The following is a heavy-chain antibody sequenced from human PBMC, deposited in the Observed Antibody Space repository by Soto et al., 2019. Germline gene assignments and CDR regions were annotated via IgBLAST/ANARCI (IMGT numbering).Heavy chain of an antibody. V-gene: IGHV1-69*13. J-gene: IGHJ4*02. CDR2: IIPIFGTA. CDR3: ARDAYYSSTSEKRFDD. D-gene: IGHD6-6*01. CDR1: GGTFSSYA. Sequence: SVKVSCKASGGTFSSYAISWVRQAPGQGLEWMGGIIPIFGTANYAQKFQGRVTITADESTSTAYMELSSLRSEDTAVYYCARDAYYSSTSEKRFDDWGQGTLVTVSS.